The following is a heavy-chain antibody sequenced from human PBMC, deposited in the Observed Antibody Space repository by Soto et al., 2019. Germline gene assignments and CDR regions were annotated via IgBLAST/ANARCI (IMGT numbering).Heavy chain of an antibody. V-gene: IGHV3-53*01. J-gene: IGHJ4*02. CDR1: GFTVSGGY. CDR3: TKVSPQWLVHDY. CDR2: IRFGGNT. D-gene: IGHD6-19*01. Sequence: PGGSLRLSCAASGFTVSGGYVSWVRQAPGKGLECVSVIRFGGNTYYADSVKGRFTVSRDNSKNTLYLQMNSLRVEDTAIYFCTKVSPQWLVHDYWGQGTLVTVSS.